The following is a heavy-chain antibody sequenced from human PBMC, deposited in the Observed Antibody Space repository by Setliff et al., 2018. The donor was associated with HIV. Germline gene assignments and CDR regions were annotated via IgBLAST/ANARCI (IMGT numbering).Heavy chain of an antibody. CDR2: ISGSGGST. CDR1: GFTFSSYA. D-gene: IGHD3-3*01. Sequence: GGSLRLSCAASGFTFSSYAMTWVRQAPGKGLEWVSVISGSGGSTYYADSVKGRFTISRDNSKDTLYLQMNDLRAEDTALYYCGKDYTRTFWEYNWYDLWGQGTQVTVSS. CDR3: GKDYTRTFWEYNWYDL. J-gene: IGHJ5*02. V-gene: IGHV3-23*01.